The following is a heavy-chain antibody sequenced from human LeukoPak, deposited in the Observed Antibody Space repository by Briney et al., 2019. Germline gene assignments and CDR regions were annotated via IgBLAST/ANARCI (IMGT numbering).Heavy chain of an antibody. CDR2: ISGYNGNT. Sequence: ASVKVSCKASGYTLTSYGTSWVRQAPGQGLEWMGWISGYNGNTKYAQKLQGRVTMTTDTSTTTAYMELRSLRSDDTAVYYCARDYYGSSGYYWVDYWGQGTLVTVSS. V-gene: IGHV1-18*01. D-gene: IGHD3-22*01. CDR3: ARDYYGSSGYYWVDY. J-gene: IGHJ4*02. CDR1: GYTLTSYG.